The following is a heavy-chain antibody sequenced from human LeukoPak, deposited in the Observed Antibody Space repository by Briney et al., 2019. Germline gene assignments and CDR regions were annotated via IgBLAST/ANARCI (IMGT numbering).Heavy chain of an antibody. V-gene: IGHV1-2*02. CDR3: ARSSIAALHAFDI. Sequence: GASVKVSCKASGYTFTGYYMHWVRQAPGQGLEWMGWINPNSGGTNYAQKFQGRVTMTRDTSISTAYMELSRLRSDDTAVYYCARSSIAALHAFDIWGQGTMVTVSS. CDR2: INPNSGGT. D-gene: IGHD6-6*01. J-gene: IGHJ3*02. CDR1: GYTFTGYY.